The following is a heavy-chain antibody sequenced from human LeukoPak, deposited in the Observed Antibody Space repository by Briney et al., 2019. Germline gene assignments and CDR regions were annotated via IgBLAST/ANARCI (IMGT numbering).Heavy chain of an antibody. Sequence: GGSLRLSCAASGFTFISYAMDWVRQAPGKGLRYVSGFSSNGGSTYYASSVKGRFTISRDNSKTTLDLQMGSLRAEDMAVYYCVRRRGYSYDYWGQGTLVSVSS. CDR3: VRRRGYSYDY. D-gene: IGHD5-18*01. CDR1: GFTFISYA. V-gene: IGHV3-64*01. CDR2: FSSNGGST. J-gene: IGHJ4*02.